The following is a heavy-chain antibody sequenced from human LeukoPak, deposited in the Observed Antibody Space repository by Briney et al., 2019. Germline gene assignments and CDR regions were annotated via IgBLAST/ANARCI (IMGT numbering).Heavy chain of an antibody. Sequence: SGTLSLTCTVSGGSISSGSYYWSWIRQPAGKGLEWIGRIYTSGSTNYNPSLKSRVTISVDTSKNQFSLKLSSVTAADTAVYYCARDGLYSSSSLCYFDYWGQGTLVTVSS. D-gene: IGHD6-6*01. CDR3: ARDGLYSSSSLCYFDY. J-gene: IGHJ4*02. CDR2: IYTSGST. V-gene: IGHV4-61*02. CDR1: GGSISSGSYY.